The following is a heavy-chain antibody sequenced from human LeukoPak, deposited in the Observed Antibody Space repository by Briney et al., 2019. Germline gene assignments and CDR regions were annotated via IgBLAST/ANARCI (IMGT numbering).Heavy chain of an antibody. D-gene: IGHD6-13*01. CDR3: ARDWAAAGTEFSFDFDY. J-gene: IGHJ4*02. CDR2: ISYDGSNK. Sequence: GRSLRLSCAASGFTFSSYAMHWVRQAPGKGLEWVAVISYDGSNKYYADSVKGRFTISRDNSKNTLYLQMNSLRAEDTAVYYCARDWAAAGTEFSFDFDYWGQGTLVXVSS. CDR1: GFTFSSYA. V-gene: IGHV3-30-3*01.